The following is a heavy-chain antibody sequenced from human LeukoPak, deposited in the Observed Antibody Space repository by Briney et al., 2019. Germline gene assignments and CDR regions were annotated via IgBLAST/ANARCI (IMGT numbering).Heavy chain of an antibody. CDR3: ARSDYYDSSGYFDQTYYYYGMDV. J-gene: IGHJ6*02. V-gene: IGHV3-30-3*01. Sequence: GGSLRLSCAASGFTFSSYAMHWVRQAPGKGLEWVAVISYDGSNKYYADSVKGRFTISRDNSKNTLYLQMNSLRAEDTAVYYCARSDYYDSSGYFDQTYYYYGMDVWGQGTTVTVSS. CDR1: GFTFSSYA. D-gene: IGHD3-22*01. CDR2: ISYDGSNK.